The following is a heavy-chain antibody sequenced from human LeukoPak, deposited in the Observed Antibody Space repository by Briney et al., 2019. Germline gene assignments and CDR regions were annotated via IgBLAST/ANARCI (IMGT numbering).Heavy chain of an antibody. J-gene: IGHJ4*02. Sequence: SLRLSCAAXGFTFXGYWMSWVRQAPGKGLEWVAHIKEDGSIKYYVDSVKGRLTISRDNAKSSLYLQVNSLRAEDTALYYCARIGYSSSSIDYWGQGTLVTVSS. V-gene: IGHV3-7*01. CDR1: GFTFXGYW. CDR2: IKEDGSIK. CDR3: ARIGYSSSSIDY. D-gene: IGHD6-13*01.